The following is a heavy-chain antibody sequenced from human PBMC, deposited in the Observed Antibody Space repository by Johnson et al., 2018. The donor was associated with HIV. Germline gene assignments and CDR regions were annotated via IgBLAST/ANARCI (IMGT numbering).Heavy chain of an antibody. J-gene: IGHJ3*02. V-gene: IGHV3-30*04. D-gene: IGHD1-7*01. CDR1: GFTFNTYA. CDR2: ISYDGSNK. CDR3: AKWGTITGTTGVFDI. Sequence: QVQLVESGGGVVQPGRSLRLSCAASGFTFNTYAMHWVRQAPGTGLEWVAVISYDGSNKYYTDSVKGRFTISRDNSKNTLYLQMHSLRAEDTAVYYCAKWGTITGTTGVFDIWGQGTMVTVSS.